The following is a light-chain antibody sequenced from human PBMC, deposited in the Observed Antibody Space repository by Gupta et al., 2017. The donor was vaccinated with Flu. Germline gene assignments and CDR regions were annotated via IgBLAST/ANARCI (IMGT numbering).Light chain of an antibody. CDR1: QGVSSW. CDR3: QKAKSFPLT. V-gene: IGKV1-12*01. J-gene: IGKJ4*01. CDR2: GAS. Sequence: DIQLTQSPSSLSASLGDRVTINCRSSQGVSSWLVWYQQKPGQVPKLLIYGASTLQSGVPYRLSGSGSGTDFTLTISSLQPEDFGVYFCQKAKSFPLTFGGGTKVEIK.